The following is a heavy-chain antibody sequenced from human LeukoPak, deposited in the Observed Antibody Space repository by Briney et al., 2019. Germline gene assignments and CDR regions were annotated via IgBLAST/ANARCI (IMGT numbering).Heavy chain of an antibody. D-gene: IGHD3-22*01. J-gene: IGHJ2*01. CDR2: IIPIFGTA. CDR1: GGTFSSYA. V-gene: IGHV1-69*05. CDR3: ARARRGLTYYYDSSGYYYPNWYFDL. Sequence: SVKVSCKASGGTFSSYAISWARQAPGQGLEWMGGIIPIFGTANYAQKFQGRVTITRDTSASTAYMELSSLRSEDTAVYYCARARRGLTYYYDSSGYYYPNWYFDLWGRGTLVTVSS.